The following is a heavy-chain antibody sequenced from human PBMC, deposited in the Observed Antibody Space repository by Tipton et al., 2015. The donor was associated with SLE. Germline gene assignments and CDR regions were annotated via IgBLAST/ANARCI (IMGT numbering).Heavy chain of an antibody. CDR3: ARASGSYYRWTAFDI. CDR2: IYYSGST. CDR1: GGSISSSSYY. Sequence: TLSLTCTVSGGSISSSSYYWGWIRQPPGKGLEWIGSIYYSGSTNYNPSLKSRVTISVDTSKNQFSLKLSSVTAADTAVFYCARASGSYYRWTAFDIWGQGTMVTVSS. D-gene: IGHD1-26*01. V-gene: IGHV4-39*07. J-gene: IGHJ3*02.